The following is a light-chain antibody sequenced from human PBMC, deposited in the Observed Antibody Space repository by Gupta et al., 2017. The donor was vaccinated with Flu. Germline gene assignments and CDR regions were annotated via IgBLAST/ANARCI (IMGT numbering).Light chain of an antibody. J-gene: IGLJ3*02. CDR3: LLSYSGSWV. Sequence: QAVVTQVPSLTVSPGGTVTLTCGSSTGAVTSGHYPYWFRQKPGQAPRTLIYDRSDKHSWTPARFSGSLLVGKAALTLSGAQHEDEDNYYCLLSYSGSWVFGGGTKLTVL. CDR1: TGAVTSGHY. CDR2: DRS. V-gene: IGLV7-46*01.